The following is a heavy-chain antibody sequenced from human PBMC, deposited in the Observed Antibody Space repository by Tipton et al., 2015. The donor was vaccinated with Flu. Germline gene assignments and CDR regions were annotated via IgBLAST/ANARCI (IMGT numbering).Heavy chain of an antibody. J-gene: IGHJ4*02. D-gene: IGHD3-3*01. V-gene: IGHV5-51*01. Sequence: QLVQSGAEVKKPGESLKISCKGSGYSFTSYWIGWVRQMPGKGLEWKGIIYPGDSDTRYSPSFQGQVTISADKSISTAYLQWRSRKASDTAMYYCAGRGSTYYDFWSGYYPPFDSWGQGTLVTVSS. CDR1: GYSFTSYW. CDR2: IYPGDSDT. CDR3: AGRGSTYYDFWSGYYPPFDS.